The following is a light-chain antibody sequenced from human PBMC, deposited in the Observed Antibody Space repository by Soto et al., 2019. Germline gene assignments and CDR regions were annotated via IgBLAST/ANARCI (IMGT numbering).Light chain of an antibody. CDR2: DAS. V-gene: IGKV3-11*01. CDR1: QSVSSN. Sequence: ESVLAQSPVTLSLSPGERATLSCRASQSVSSNLAWYQQKPGQAPRLLIYDASNRATGIPARFSGSGSGTDFTLTISSLEPEDFAVYYCQQRSNWPPTFGGGTKVDIK. CDR3: QQRSNWPPT. J-gene: IGKJ4*01.